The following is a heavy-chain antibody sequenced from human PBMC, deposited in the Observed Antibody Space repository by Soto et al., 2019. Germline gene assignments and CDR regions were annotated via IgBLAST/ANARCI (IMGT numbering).Heavy chain of an antibody. V-gene: IGHV4-30-4*01. Sequence: SETLSLTCTVSGGSISSGDYYWSWIRQPPGKGLEWIGYIYYSGSTYYNPSLKSRVTISVDTSKNQFSLKLSSVTAADTAVYYCARFYGLDYYYYYGMDVWGQGTTVTVSS. CDR1: GGSISSGDYY. CDR2: IYYSGST. CDR3: ARFYGLDYYYYYGMDV. D-gene: IGHD3-10*01. J-gene: IGHJ6*02.